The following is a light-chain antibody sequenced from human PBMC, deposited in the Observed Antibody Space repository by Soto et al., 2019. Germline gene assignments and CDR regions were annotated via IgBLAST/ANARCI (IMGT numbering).Light chain of an antibody. Sequence: EIVLTQSPGTLSLSPGEGATLSCRASHSVSSDYLVWYQQKPGQAPRLLIYGASTRATGIPARFSGSGSGTEFTLTINSLQSEDFAVYYCQQYNNWPRTFGQGTKVDIK. J-gene: IGKJ1*01. CDR1: HSVSSD. CDR3: QQYNNWPRT. V-gene: IGKV3-15*01. CDR2: GAS.